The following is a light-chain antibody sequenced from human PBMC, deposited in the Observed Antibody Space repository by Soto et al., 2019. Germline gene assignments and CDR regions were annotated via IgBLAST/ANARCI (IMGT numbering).Light chain of an antibody. CDR3: NPLTIASTWV. CDR2: EVS. V-gene: IGLV2-14*01. Sequence: QSALTQPASVSGSPGQSITISCTGTSYDVGAYNYVSWYQQHPGKAPKLMISEVSNRPSGISNRFAGSKSGNTASLTISGLQAEDEADYCCNPLTIASTWVCGVGTKVPVL. CDR1: SYDVGAYNY. J-gene: IGLJ3*02.